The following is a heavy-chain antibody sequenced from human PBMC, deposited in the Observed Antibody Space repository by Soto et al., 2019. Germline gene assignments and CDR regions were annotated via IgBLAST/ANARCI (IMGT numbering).Heavy chain of an antibody. CDR2: IYYSGST. V-gene: IGHV4-39*01. J-gene: IGHJ6*02. CDR1: GGSISSSSYY. D-gene: IGHD5-12*01. CDR3: ARLGGYSGYDVVYYGMDV. Sequence: SETLSLTCTVSGGSISSSSYYWGWIRQPPGKGLEWIGSIYYSGSTYYNPSLKSRVTISVDTSKNQFSLKLSSVTAADTAVYYCARLGGYSGYDVVYYGMDVWGQGTTVS.